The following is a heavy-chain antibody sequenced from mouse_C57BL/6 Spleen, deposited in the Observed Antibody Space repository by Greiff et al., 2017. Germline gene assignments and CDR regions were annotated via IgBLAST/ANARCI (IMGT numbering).Heavy chain of an antibody. CDR1: GYTFTDYN. CDR3: AIDSSGPPFAY. V-gene: IGHV1-18*01. CDR2: INPNNGGT. D-gene: IGHD3-2*02. Sequence: VQLKESGPELVKPGASVKIPCKASGYTFTDYNMDWVKQSHGKSLEWIGDINPNNGGTIYNQKFKGKATLTVDKSSSTAYMELRSLTSEDTAVYYCAIDSSGPPFAYWGQGTLVTVSA. J-gene: IGHJ3*01.